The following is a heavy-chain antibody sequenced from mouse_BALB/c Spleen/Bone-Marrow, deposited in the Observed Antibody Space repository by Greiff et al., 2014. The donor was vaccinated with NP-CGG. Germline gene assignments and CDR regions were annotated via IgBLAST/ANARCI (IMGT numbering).Heavy chain of an antibody. Sequence: EVKLMESGGGLVKPGGSLKLSCAASGFTFSDYYMYWVRQTPEKRLEWVATISDGGSYTYYPDSMKGRFTISRDNAKNNLYLQMSSLKSEDTAMYYCARGRIYYDYDVGDYWGQGTTLTVSS. CDR1: GFTFSDYY. D-gene: IGHD2-4*01. CDR2: ISDGGSYT. CDR3: ARGRIYYDYDVGDY. J-gene: IGHJ2*01. V-gene: IGHV5-4*02.